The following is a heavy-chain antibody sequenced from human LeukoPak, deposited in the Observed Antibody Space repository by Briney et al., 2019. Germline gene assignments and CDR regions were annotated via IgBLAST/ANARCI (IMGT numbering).Heavy chain of an antibody. D-gene: IGHD3/OR15-3a*01. J-gene: IGHJ6*03. CDR3: ARDRSGLYYYYYMDV. V-gene: IGHV3-74*01. Sequence: PGGSLRLSCTASGFTFTSHWMHWVRQVPGKGLVWVSRINGDGSGTNHADSVKGRFTISRDNAKNSLYLQMNSLRAEDTAVYYCARDRSGLYYYYYMDVWGKGTTVTVSS. CDR1: GFTFTSHW. CDR2: INGDGSGT.